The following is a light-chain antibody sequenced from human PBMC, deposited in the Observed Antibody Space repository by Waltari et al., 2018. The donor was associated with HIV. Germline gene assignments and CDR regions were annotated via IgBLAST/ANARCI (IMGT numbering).Light chain of an antibody. J-gene: IGKJ4*01. CDR2: WAS. CDR1: QSLFHGSNNKNR. CDR3: HKGGRRRERT. V-gene: IGKV4-1*01. Sequence: DIVITQFPDSLAMSLGDRATINCRSSQSLFHGSNNKNRLAWYQQNPGHPPKLLISWASTRESGVADRFSGSGAGTDFTLTINSLHGGDVAVYAGHKGGRRRERTFGAGTKV.